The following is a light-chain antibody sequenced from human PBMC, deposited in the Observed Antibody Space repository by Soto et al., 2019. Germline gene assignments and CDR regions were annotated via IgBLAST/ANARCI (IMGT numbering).Light chain of an antibody. CDR2: GAT. Sequence: EVVLTQSPGTLSLSPGERATLSCRASQSVSNSYLAWYQQKPGQAPRLLINGATSRATGIPDRFSGSGSGTDFPLTISRLEPEVFAVYYCQQYGSFPWIFGEGTKVDI. V-gene: IGKV3-20*01. J-gene: IGKJ1*01. CDR1: QSVSNSY. CDR3: QQYGSFPWI.